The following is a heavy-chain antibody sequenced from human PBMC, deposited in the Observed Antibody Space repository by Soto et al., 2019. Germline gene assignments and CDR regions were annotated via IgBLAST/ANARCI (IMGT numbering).Heavy chain of an antibody. Sequence: GESLKISCKGSGYSFTSYWIGWVRQMPGKGLEWMGIIYPGGSDTRYSPSFQGQVTISADKSISTAYLQWSSLKASDTAMYYCARGGIVVVPAAIRTYYYYYGMDVWGQGTTVTVSS. J-gene: IGHJ6*02. CDR2: IYPGGSDT. D-gene: IGHD2-2*02. CDR1: GYSFTSYW. CDR3: ARGGIVVVPAAIRTYYYYYGMDV. V-gene: IGHV5-51*01.